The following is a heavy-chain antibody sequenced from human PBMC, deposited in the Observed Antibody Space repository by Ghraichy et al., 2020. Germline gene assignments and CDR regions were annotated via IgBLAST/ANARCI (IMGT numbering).Heavy chain of an antibody. Sequence: GGSLRLSCAASGFTFNNYWMTWARQAPGKGLEWVANIKEDGSEKYYVDSVKGRFTISRDNAKNSLYLQMNSLRVEDTALYYCARVGSAWYFDYWGQGTLATVSS. J-gene: IGHJ4*02. CDR3: ARVGSAWYFDY. D-gene: IGHD6-19*01. CDR2: IKEDGSEK. CDR1: GFTFNNYW. V-gene: IGHV3-7*03.